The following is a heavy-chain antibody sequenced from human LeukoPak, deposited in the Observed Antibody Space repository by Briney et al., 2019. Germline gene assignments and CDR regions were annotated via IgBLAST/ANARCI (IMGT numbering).Heavy chain of an antibody. J-gene: IGHJ4*02. CDR3: AREEYGAYYFDY. V-gene: IGHV3-30-3*01. D-gene: IGHD4-17*01. CDR1: GFTFRNYA. Sequence: GGSLRLSCAASGFTFRNYAMHWVRQAPGKGLEWVAVISYDGSNKYYADSVKGRFTISRDNSKNTLYLQMNSLRAEDTAMYYCAREEYGAYYFDYWGQGTLVTVSS. CDR2: ISYDGSNK.